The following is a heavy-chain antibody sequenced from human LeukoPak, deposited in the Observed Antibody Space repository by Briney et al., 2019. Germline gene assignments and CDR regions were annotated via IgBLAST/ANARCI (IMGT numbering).Heavy chain of an antibody. D-gene: IGHD1-26*01. Sequence: QTGGSLRLSCAASGFTFSRHWMSWVRQAPGKGLEWVANIKEDESKKHYVDSVKGRFTISRDNAKNSLYLRMNSLRTEDTAVYYCVGGSYHDYWGQGTLVTVSS. CDR1: GFTFSRHW. J-gene: IGHJ4*02. CDR3: VGGSYHDY. CDR2: IKEDESKK. V-gene: IGHV3-7*01.